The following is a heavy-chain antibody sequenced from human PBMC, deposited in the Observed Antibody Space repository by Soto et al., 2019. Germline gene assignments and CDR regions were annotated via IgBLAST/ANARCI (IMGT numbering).Heavy chain of an antibody. J-gene: IGHJ6*02. CDR3: ASPFTYSSSSNYYYGMDV. CDR1: GGSISSYY. Sequence: SETLSLTCTVSGGSISSYYWSWIRQPPGKGLEWIGYIYYSGSTNYNPSLKSRVTISVDTSKNQFSLKLSSVTAADTAVYYCASPFTYSSSSNYYYGMDVWGQGTTVTVSS. D-gene: IGHD6-6*01. V-gene: IGHV4-59*12. CDR2: IYYSGST.